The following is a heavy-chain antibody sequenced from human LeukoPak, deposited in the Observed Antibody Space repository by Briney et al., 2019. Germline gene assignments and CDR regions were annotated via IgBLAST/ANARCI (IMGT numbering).Heavy chain of an antibody. D-gene: IGHD1-1*01. CDR1: GFTFSSYN. CDR3: ATTGYLPTLPFDY. J-gene: IGHJ4*02. Sequence: PGGSLRLSCATSGFTFSSYNVDWVRQAPGKGLEWVSSISTDSRYIYYTDSVKGRFTISRDNAKNSLYLQMDSLRAEDTAVYYCATTGYLPTLPFDYWGQGTLVTVSS. CDR2: ISTDSRYI. V-gene: IGHV3-21*04.